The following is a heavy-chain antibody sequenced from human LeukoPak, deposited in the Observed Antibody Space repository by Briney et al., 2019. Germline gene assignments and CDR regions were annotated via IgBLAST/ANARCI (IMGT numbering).Heavy chain of an antibody. V-gene: IGHV1-69*13. Sequence: ASVKVSCKASGGAFSSYAISWVRQAPGQGLEWMGGIIPIFGTANYAQKFQGRVTITADESTSTAYMELSSLRSEDTAVYYCARSYCSSTSCPGGFDYWGQGTLVTVSS. CDR2: IIPIFGTA. CDR1: GGAFSSYA. CDR3: ARSYCSSTSCPGGFDY. D-gene: IGHD2-2*01. J-gene: IGHJ4*02.